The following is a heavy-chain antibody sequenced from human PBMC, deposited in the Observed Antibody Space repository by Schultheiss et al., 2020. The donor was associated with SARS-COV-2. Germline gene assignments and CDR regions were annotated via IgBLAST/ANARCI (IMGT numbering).Heavy chain of an antibody. CDR2: IYYSGST. J-gene: IGHJ5*02. V-gene: IGHV4-39*07. CDR1: GGSISSSSYY. D-gene: IGHD1-26*01. CDR3: ARGRQWELLLGAWFDP. Sequence: SETLSLTCTVSGGSISSSSYYWGWIRQPPGKGLEWIGSIYYSGSTYYNPSLKSRVTMSVDTSKNQFSLKLSSVTAADTAVYYCARGRQWELLLGAWFDPWGQGTLVTVSS.